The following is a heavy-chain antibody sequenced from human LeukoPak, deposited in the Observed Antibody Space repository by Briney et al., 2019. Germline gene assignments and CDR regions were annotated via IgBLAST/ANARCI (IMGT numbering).Heavy chain of an antibody. V-gene: IGHV4-4*02. J-gene: IGHJ5*02. CDR1: GGSISSSNW. D-gene: IGHD5-18*01. CDR3: ARGRRLYSYGRGWFDP. CDR2: IYHSGST. Sequence: SETLSLTCAVSGGSISSSNWWSWVRQPPGKGLEWIGEIYHSGSTNYNPSLKSRVTISVDTSKNQFSLKLSSVTAADTAVYYCARGRRLYSYGRGWFDPWGQGTLVTVSS.